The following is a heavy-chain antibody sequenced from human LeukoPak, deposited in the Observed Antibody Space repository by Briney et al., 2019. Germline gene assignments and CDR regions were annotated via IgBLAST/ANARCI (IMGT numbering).Heavy chain of an antibody. Sequence: SVKVSCKASGGTFSGYAISWVRQAPGQGLEWMGGIIPIFGTANYAQKFQGRVTITADESTSTAYMELSSLRSEDTAVYYCASGDTAMVYFDYWGQGTLVTVSS. D-gene: IGHD5-18*01. J-gene: IGHJ4*02. CDR1: GGTFSGYA. CDR2: IIPIFGTA. V-gene: IGHV1-69*13. CDR3: ASGDTAMVYFDY.